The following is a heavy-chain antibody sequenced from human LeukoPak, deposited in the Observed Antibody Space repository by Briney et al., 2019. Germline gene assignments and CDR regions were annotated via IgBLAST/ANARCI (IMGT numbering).Heavy chain of an antibody. J-gene: IGHJ4*02. CDR3: ARVGYSYGHIDY. V-gene: IGHV4-59*01. Sequence: SETLSHTCTVSGGSISSYYWSWIRQPPGKGLEWIGYIYYSGSTNYNPSLKSRVTISVDTSKNQFSLKLSSVTAADTAVYYCARVGYSYGHIDYWGQGTLVTVSS. D-gene: IGHD5-18*01. CDR1: GGSISSYY. CDR2: IYYSGST.